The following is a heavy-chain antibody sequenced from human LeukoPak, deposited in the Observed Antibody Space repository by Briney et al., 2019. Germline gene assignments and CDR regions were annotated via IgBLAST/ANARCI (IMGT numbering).Heavy chain of an antibody. J-gene: IGHJ4*02. CDR3: AKDLGGLVIPKGEIDY. CDR2: ISGSGGST. V-gene: IGHV3-23*01. Sequence: GGSLRLSCAASGFTFSSYAMSWVRQAPGKGLEWVSAISGSGGSTYYADSVKGRFTISRDNSKNTLYLQMNSLRAEDTAVYYCAKDLGGLVIPKGEIDYWGQGTLVTVSS. CDR1: GFTFSSYA. D-gene: IGHD3/OR15-3a*01.